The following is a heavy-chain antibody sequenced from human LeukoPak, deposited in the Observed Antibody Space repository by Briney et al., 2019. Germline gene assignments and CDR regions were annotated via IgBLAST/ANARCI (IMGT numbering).Heavy chain of an antibody. J-gene: IGHJ4*02. D-gene: IGHD4-17*01. CDR1: GGSISSYY. CDR2: IYYSGST. V-gene: IGHV4-59*12. Sequence: SETLSLTCTVSGGSISSYYWSWIRQPPGKGLEWIGSIYYSGSTYYNPSLKSRVTISVDTSKNQFSLKLSSVTAADTAVYYCARVLYGDYPPGSYYFDYWGQGTLVTVSS. CDR3: ARVLYGDYPPGSYYFDY.